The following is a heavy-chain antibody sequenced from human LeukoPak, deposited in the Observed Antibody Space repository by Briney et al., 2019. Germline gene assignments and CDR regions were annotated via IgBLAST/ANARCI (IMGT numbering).Heavy chain of an antibody. D-gene: IGHD2-2*02. CDR1: GGTFSSYA. CDR3: ARTESPNYTSDY. J-gene: IGHJ4*02. Sequence: SVKVSCKASGGTFSSYAISWVRQAPGQGLVWMGRIIPILGIANYAQKFQGRVTITADKSTSTAYMELSSLRSEDTAVYYCARTESPNYTSDYWGQGTLVTVSS. CDR2: IIPILGIA. V-gene: IGHV1-69*04.